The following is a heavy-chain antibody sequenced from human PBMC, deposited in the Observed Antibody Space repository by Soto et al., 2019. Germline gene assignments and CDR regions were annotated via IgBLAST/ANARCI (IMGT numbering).Heavy chain of an antibody. V-gene: IGHV3-53*02. J-gene: IGHJ3*02. CDR3: ARAGVGITMVRGHAFDI. CDR1: GFTVSSNY. D-gene: IGHD3-10*01. CDR2: IYSGGST. Sequence: EVQLVETGGGLIQPGGSLRLSCAASGFTVSSNYMSWVRQAPGKGLEWVSVIYSGGSTYYADSVKGRFTISRDNSKNTLYLQMNSLRAEDTAVYYCARAGVGITMVRGHAFDIWGQGTMVTVSS.